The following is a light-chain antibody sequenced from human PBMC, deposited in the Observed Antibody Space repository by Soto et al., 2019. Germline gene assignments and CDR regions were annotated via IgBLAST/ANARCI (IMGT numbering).Light chain of an antibody. CDR1: QSISSSF. CDR2: GAS. CDR3: QQYDNSPTT. J-gene: IGKJ1*01. Sequence: EIVLTQSPGILSLSPGERASLSCGASQSISSSFLAWYQQKPGQAPRLLIYGASSRATGIPDRFSGTGSETDFTLTISRLEPEDFAVYYCQQYDNSPTTFGQGTKVDIK. V-gene: IGKV3-20*01.